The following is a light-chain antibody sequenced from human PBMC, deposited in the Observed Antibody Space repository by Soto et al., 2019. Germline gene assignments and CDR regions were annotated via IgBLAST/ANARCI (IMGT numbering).Light chain of an antibody. J-gene: IGLJ1*01. Sequence: SYELTQPPSVSVSPGQTASITCSGDKLGDKYACWYQQKPDQSPVLVIYQDSKRPSGIPRRFSGSNSGNTATLTISGTHAMDEADYYCQAWDSSTAVFGTGTKLTVL. CDR2: QDS. CDR1: KLGDKY. CDR3: QAWDSSTAV. V-gene: IGLV3-1*01.